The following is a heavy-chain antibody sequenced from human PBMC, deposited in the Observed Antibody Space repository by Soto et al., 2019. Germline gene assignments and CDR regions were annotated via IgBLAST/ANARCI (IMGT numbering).Heavy chain of an antibody. CDR1: GGSISSSSYY. CDR3: ARRLQVFGVADDAFDI. CDR2: IYYSGST. Sequence: QLQLQESGPGLVKPSETLSLTCTVSGGSISSSSYYWGWIRQPPGKGLEWIGSIYYSGSTYYNPSLKSRVTISVDTSKNQFSLKLSSVTAADTAVYYCARRLQVFGVADDAFDIWGQGTMVTVSS. V-gene: IGHV4-39*01. D-gene: IGHD3-3*01. J-gene: IGHJ3*02.